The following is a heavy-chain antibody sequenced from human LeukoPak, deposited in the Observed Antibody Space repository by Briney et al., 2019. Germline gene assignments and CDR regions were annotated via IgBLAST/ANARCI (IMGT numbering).Heavy chain of an antibody. CDR1: GFTFSSYG. CDR2: IRYDGSNK. J-gene: IGHJ4*02. V-gene: IGHV3-30*02. Sequence: GGSRRLSCAASGFTFSSYGMHWVRQAPGKGLEWVAFIRYDGSNKYYADSVKGRFTISRDNSKNTLYLQMDSLRAEDTAVYFCAKDSPYSSSWYGIDYWGQGTLVTVSS. D-gene: IGHD6-13*01. CDR3: AKDSPYSSSWYGIDY.